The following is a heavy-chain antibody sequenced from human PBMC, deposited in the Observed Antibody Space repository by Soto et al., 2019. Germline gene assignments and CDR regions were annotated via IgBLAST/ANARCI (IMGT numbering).Heavy chain of an antibody. D-gene: IGHD1-1*01. CDR2: IIPIFGTA. CDR1: GGTFSSYA. CDR3: ARSPPGRVNVSTNDY. Sequence: SVKVSCKASGGTFSSYAIGWVRQAPGQGLEWMGGIIPIFGTANYAQKFQGRVTITADESTSTAYMELSSLRSEDTAVYYCARSPPGRVNVSTNDYWGQGTLVTVSS. V-gene: IGHV1-69*13. J-gene: IGHJ4*02.